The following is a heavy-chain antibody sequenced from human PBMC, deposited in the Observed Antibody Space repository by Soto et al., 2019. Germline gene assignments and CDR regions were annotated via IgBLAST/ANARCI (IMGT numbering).Heavy chain of an antibody. V-gene: IGHV3-23*01. Sequence: PGGSLRLSCAASGFTFSSYAMIWVRQAPGKGLEWVSAISGSGGSTYYADSVKGRFTISRDNSKNTLYLQMNSLRAEDTAVYYCAKDFWSGPALFDYWGQGTLVTVSS. D-gene: IGHD3-3*01. CDR2: ISGSGGST. CDR3: AKDFWSGPALFDY. CDR1: GFTFSSYA. J-gene: IGHJ4*02.